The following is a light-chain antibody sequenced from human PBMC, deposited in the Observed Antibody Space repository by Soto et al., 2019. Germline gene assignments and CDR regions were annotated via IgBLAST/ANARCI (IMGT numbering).Light chain of an antibody. CDR3: EMYYSHPYL. Sequence: DIKITQSPSTLSASVGDTFTVTCRASQSVSGWLAWYQQKPGEAPKLLIYDASTFQRGVPSSVRGSGSGNDFTLAIRFLQSEDYAAYFSEMYYSHPYLVGQGTKVDI. J-gene: IGKJ2*01. CDR2: DAS. V-gene: IGKV1-5*01. CDR1: QSVSGW.